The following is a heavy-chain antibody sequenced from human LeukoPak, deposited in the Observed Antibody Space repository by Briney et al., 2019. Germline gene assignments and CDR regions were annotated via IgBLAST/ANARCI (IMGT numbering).Heavy chain of an antibody. CDR2: IKQDGSEK. V-gene: IGHV3-7*01. CDR1: GFTFSSYA. D-gene: IGHD3-16*01. Sequence: GGSLRLSCAASGFTFSSYAMSWVRQAPGKGLEWVANIKQDGSEKYSVDSVKGRFTISRDNAKNSLYMQMNSLGAEDTAVYYCARVMSASVWRSYGSYYYYYYMDIWGKGTTVTVSS. J-gene: IGHJ6*03. CDR3: ARVMSASVWRSYGSYYYYYYMDI.